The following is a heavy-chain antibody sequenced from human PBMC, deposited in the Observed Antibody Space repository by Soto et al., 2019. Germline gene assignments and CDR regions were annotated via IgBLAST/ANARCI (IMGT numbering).Heavy chain of an antibody. J-gene: IGHJ4*02. CDR2: ISGSGGST. CDR1: RFMFSRYA. CDR3: VKEWTPRRAFDS. D-gene: IGHD5-12*01. V-gene: IGHV3-23*01. Sequence: EVQLLESGGGLVQPGGSLRLSCAASRFMFSRYAMSWVRQAPGKGLEWVSGISGSGGSTWYADSVKGRFTISRDNSKNMVYLQMNSLRVEDTAQYFCVKEWTPRRAFDSWAQGTQVTVSA.